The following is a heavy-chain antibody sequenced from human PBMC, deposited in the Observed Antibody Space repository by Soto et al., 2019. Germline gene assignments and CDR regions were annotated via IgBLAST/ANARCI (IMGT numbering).Heavy chain of an antibody. D-gene: IGHD2-15*01. CDR3: ARTKRDIVVVVAAPHFDY. Sequence: SETLSLTCTVSGGSISSYYWSWIRQPPGKGLEWIGYIYYSGSTNYNPSLKSRVTISVDTSKNQFSLKLSSVTAADTAVYYCARTKRDIVVVVAAPHFDYWGQGTLVTVSS. CDR1: GGSISSYY. CDR2: IYYSGST. J-gene: IGHJ4*02. V-gene: IGHV4-59*01.